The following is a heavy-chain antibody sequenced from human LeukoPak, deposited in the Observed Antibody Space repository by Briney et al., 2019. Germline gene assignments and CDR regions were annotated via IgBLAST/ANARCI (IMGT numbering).Heavy chain of an antibody. D-gene: IGHD7-27*01. CDR1: GGTFSSYA. CDR3: AREPGDKSAFDI. Sequence: GASVKVSCKASGGTFSSYAISWVRQAPGQGLEWMGRIIPILGIANYAQKFQGRVTITADKSTSTAYMELSSLRSEDTAVYYCAREPGDKSAFDIWGQGTMVTVSS. CDR2: IIPILGIA. V-gene: IGHV1-69*04. J-gene: IGHJ3*02.